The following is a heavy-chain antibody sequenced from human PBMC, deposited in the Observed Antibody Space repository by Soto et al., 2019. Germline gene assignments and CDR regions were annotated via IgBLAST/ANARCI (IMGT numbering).Heavy chain of an antibody. V-gene: IGHV4-30-4*01. CDR3: ARVGYISGIGIEMDV. J-gene: IGHJ6*02. CDR2: IYYSGST. CDR1: GGSISSGDYY. Sequence: QVQLQESGPGLVKPSQTLSLTCTVSGGSISSGDYYWSWIRQPPGKGLEWIGYIYYSGSTYYNPSLTSRFSISVDTSKIQFPLKLSSLTAADTAVYYCARVGYISGIGIEMDVWGQGTTVTLSS. D-gene: IGHD5-18*01.